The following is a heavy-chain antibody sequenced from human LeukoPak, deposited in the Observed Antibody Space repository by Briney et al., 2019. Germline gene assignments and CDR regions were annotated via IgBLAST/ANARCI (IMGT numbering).Heavy chain of an antibody. CDR1: GFTFVSYA. V-gene: IGHV3-23*01. D-gene: IGHD6-19*01. CDR2: ISGSGGST. J-gene: IGHJ4*02. Sequence: PGGSLRLSCAASGFTFVSYAMSWVRQAPGRGLEWVSIISGSGGSTSYADSVKGRFTISRDSSKNTLHLQMNTLRAEDTAVYYCAKVKGGSGPFDDWGQGTLVTVSS. CDR3: AKVKGGSGPFDD.